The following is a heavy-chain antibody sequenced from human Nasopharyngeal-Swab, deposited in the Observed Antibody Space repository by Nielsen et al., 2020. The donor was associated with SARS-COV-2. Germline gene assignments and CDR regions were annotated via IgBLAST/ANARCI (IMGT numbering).Heavy chain of an antibody. Sequence: ESLKISCAASGFTFSSYSMNWVRKPPGKGLEWIGEINHRGSTNYNPSLKSRVTISVDTSKNQFSLKLSSVTAADTAVYYCASLGGYYYDSSGYPYYFYGLDVWGQGTTVTVSS. CDR3: ASLGGYYYDSSGYPYYFYGLDV. D-gene: IGHD3-22*01. CDR1: GFTFSSYS. CDR2: INHRGST. V-gene: IGHV4-34*01. J-gene: IGHJ6*02.